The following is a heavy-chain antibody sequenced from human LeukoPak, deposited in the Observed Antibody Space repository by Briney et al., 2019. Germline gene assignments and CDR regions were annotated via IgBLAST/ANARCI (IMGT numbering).Heavy chain of an antibody. D-gene: IGHD6-13*01. Sequence: SQTLSLTCTVFGGSISSGGYYWSWIRQHPGKGLEWIGYIYYSGTTYYNPSLKSRVAISVDTSKNQFSLKLISVTAADTAMYYCAREDGSSCFDNWGQGTLVTVSS. V-gene: IGHV4-30-4*01. J-gene: IGHJ4*02. CDR3: AREDGSSCFDN. CDR2: IYYSGTT. CDR1: GGSISSGGYY.